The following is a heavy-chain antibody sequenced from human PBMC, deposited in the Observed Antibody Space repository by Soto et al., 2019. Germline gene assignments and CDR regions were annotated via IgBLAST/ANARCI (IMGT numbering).Heavy chain of an antibody. CDR1: GGTFSSYA. CDR3: ARDGYYYDSSGYYSNY. Sequence: SVKVSCKASGGTFSSYAISWVRQAPGQGLEWMGGIIPIFGTANYAQKFQGRVTITADESTCTAYMELSSLRSEDTAVYYCARDGYYYDSSGYYSNYWGQGTLVTVSS. J-gene: IGHJ4*02. V-gene: IGHV1-69*13. D-gene: IGHD3-22*01. CDR2: IIPIFGTA.